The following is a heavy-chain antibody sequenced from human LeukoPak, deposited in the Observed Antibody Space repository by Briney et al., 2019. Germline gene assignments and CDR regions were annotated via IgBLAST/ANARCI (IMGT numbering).Heavy chain of an antibody. Sequence: GGSLRLSCAASGLTFNNYWMHWVRQPPGKGLEWVSRINTDGISTNYADSVKGRFTMSRDNAKNTLFLQMNNLTVEDTAFYYCARGSSTSSQDWGQGILVTVSS. D-gene: IGHD2-2*01. V-gene: IGHV3-74*01. CDR3: ARGSSTSSQD. J-gene: IGHJ1*01. CDR2: INTDGIST. CDR1: GLTFNNYW.